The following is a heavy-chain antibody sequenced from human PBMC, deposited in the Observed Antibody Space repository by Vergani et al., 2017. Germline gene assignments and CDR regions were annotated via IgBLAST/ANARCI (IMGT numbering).Heavy chain of an antibody. Sequence: QVQLQESGPGPVKPSQTLSLTCTVSGGSISSGSYYWSWIRQPAGKGLEWIGRIYTSGSTNYNPSLKSRVTISVDTSKNLLSLRLNSVTAADTAVYYCARGETRTDWFDPWGQGTLVTVSS. CDR1: GGSISSGSYY. D-gene: IGHD3/OR15-3a*01. J-gene: IGHJ5*02. CDR3: ARGETRTDWFDP. V-gene: IGHV4-61*02. CDR2: IYTSGST.